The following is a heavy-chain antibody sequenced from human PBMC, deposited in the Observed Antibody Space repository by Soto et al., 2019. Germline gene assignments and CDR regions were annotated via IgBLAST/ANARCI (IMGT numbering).Heavy chain of an antibody. V-gene: IGHV4-31*03. CDR2: IYYSGST. CDR1: GGSISNDGHY. CDR3: AGVGVTFYFDSSGPLDY. D-gene: IGHD3-22*01. J-gene: IGHJ4*02. Sequence: QVQLQESGPGLVKPSQTLSLTCTVSGGSISNDGHYWSWIRQHPGKGLEWIGYIYYSGSTYYNPYLKSRVSISTDTSKNQSSLKLSSVTAADTAVYYCAGVGVTFYFDSSGPLDYWGQGTLVTVSS.